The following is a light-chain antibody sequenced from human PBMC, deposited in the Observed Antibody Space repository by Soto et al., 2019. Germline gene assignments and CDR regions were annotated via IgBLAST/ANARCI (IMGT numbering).Light chain of an antibody. CDR2: DVS. V-gene: IGLV2-14*01. CDR3: SSYTSSLVV. Sequence: QAASVSGSPGQSITISCTGTSSDVGGYNYVSWYQQHPGKAPKLMIYDVSNRPSGVSNRFSGSKSGNTASLTISGLQAEDEADYYCSSYTSSLVVFGGGSKLTVL. CDR1: SSDVGGYNY. J-gene: IGLJ2*01.